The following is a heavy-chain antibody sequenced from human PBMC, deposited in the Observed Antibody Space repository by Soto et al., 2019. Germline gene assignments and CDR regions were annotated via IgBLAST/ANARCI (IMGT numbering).Heavy chain of an antibody. CDR3: ARAGHSSSSEGANWFDP. J-gene: IGHJ5*02. CDR2: IYYSGST. Sequence: SETLSLTCTFSGGSISSGGYYWTWIRQHPGKGLEWIGYIYYSGSTYYNPSLKSRVTISVDTSKNQFSLNLRSVTAADTAVYYCARAGHSSSSEGANWFDPWGQGTLVTVSS. D-gene: IGHD6-6*01. V-gene: IGHV4-31*03. CDR1: GGSISSGGYY.